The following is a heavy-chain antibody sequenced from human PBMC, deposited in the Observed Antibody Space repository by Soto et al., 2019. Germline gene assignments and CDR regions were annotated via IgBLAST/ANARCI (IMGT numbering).Heavy chain of an antibody. D-gene: IGHD2-15*01. CDR1: GFTFSDYW. V-gene: IGHV3-7*01. CDR2: IKQDGSEK. J-gene: IGHJ3*02. CDR3: ARKGRYCRGGSCYPTAFDI. Sequence: VQLVESGGGLVQPGGSLRLSCAASGFTFSDYWMSWVRQAPGKGLEWVAKIKQDGSEKHYVDSVKGRFTISRDNAENSLHLQMNSLRAEDTAVYYCARKGRYCRGGSCYPTAFDIWGQGTMVTVSS.